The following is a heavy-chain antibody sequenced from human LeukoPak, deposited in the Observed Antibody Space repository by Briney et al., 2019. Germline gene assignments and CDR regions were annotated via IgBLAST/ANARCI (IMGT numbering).Heavy chain of an antibody. Sequence: GGSLRLSCAASGFTFSSYGMHWVRQAPGKGLVWVAVISYDGSNKYYADSVKGRFTISRDNSKNTLYLQMNSLRAEDTAVYYCARGYDYFDYWGQGTLVTVSS. D-gene: IGHD3-16*01. V-gene: IGHV3-30*03. CDR1: GFTFSSYG. J-gene: IGHJ4*02. CDR3: ARGYDYFDY. CDR2: ISYDGSNK.